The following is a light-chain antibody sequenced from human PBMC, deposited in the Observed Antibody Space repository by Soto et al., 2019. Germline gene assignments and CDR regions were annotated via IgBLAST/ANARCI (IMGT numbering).Light chain of an antibody. CDR2: GTS. J-gene: IGKJ4*01. CDR1: QSVGSD. Sequence: EIVMTPSPATLSVSPVGRATLSCRASQSVGSDLAWYQQKPGQAPRLVIYGTSTRATGIPARFSGSGSGTEFTLTISSLQSEDFAVDYCQQYNNWPLTFGGGTKVDIK. CDR3: QQYNNWPLT. V-gene: IGKV3-15*01.